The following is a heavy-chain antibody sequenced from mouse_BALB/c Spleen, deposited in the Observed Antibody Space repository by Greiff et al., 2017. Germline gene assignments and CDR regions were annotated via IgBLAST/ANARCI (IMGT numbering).Heavy chain of an antibody. CDR3: ARGGLTGDY. Sequence: EVQLVESGGGLVKPGGSLKLSCAASGFTFSSYAMSWVRQSPEKRLEWVAEISSGGSYTYYPDTVTGRFTISRDNAKNTLYLEMSSLRSEDTAMYYCARGGLTGDYWGQGTTLTVSS. CDR1: GFTFSSYA. D-gene: IGHD4-1*01. CDR2: ISSGGSYT. J-gene: IGHJ2*01. V-gene: IGHV5-9-4*01.